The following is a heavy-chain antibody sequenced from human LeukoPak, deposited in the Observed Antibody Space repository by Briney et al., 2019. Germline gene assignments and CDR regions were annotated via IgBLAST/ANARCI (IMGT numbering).Heavy chain of an antibody. CDR2: IYSGGST. J-gene: IGHJ4*02. CDR1: GFTVSSNY. V-gene: IGHV3-53*01. CDR3: AGNIGGVGY. D-gene: IGHD2-21*01. Sequence: GGSLRLSCVVSGFTVSSNYMSWVRQAPGKGLEWVSVIYSGGSTYYADSVKGRFTISRDNSKNTLYLQMNSLRAEDTAVYYCAGNIGGVGYWGQGTLVTVSS.